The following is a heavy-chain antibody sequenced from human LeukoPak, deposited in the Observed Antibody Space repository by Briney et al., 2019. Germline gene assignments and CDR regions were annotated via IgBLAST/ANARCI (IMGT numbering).Heavy chain of an antibody. J-gene: IGHJ6*02. CDR3: AKDYEQLVQPYYYYGMDV. CDR1: GFTFSSYA. D-gene: IGHD6-13*01. CDR2: ISGSGGST. V-gene: IGHV3-23*01. Sequence: PGGSLRLSCAASGFTFSSYAMSWVRQAPGKGLEWVSAISGSGGSTYYADSVKGRFTISRDNSKNTLYLQMNSLRAEDTAVYYCAKDYEQLVQPYYYYGMDVWGQGTTVTVSS.